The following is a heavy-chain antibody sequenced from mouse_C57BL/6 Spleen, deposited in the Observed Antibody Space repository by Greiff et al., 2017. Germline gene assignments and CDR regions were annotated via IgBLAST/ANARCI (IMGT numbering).Heavy chain of an antibody. CDR3: ARAELRLRYGLDY. J-gene: IGHJ2*02. V-gene: IGHV1-39*01. Sequence: VQLKESGPELVKPGASVKISCKASGYSFTDYNMNWVKQSNGKSLEWIGVINPNYGTTCYTQKFKGKATLTVAHSSSTAYMQLNSLTSEDSAFYYCARAELRLRYGLDYWGQGTSLTVSS. CDR2: INPNYGTT. D-gene: IGHD3-2*02. CDR1: GYSFTDYN.